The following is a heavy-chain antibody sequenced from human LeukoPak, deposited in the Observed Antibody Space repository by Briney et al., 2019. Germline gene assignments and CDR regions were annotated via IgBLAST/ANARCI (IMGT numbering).Heavy chain of an antibody. CDR2: INHGGST. V-gene: IGHV4-34*01. Sequence: SETLSLTCAVYGGSFSGYYWSWIRQPPGKGLEWIGEINHGGSTNYNPSLKSRVTISVDTSKNQFSLKLSSVTAADTAVYYCARGSPVLRYFDWFLTYNWFDPWGQGTLVTVSS. D-gene: IGHD3-9*01. CDR3: ARGSPVLRYFDWFLTYNWFDP. CDR1: GGSFSGYY. J-gene: IGHJ5*02.